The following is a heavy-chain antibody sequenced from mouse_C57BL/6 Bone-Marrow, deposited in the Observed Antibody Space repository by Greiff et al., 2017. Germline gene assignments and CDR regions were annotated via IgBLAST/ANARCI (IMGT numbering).Heavy chain of an antibody. CDR1: GYTFTSYW. CDR3: ARLGSFAY. Sequence: VQLQQPGAELVRPGTSVKLSCKASGYTFTSYWMPWVKQRPGQGLEWIGVIDPSDSYTNYNQKFKGKATLTVDTSSSTAYMQLSSLTSEDSAVYYCARLGSFAYWGQGTLVTVSA. CDR2: IDPSDSYT. J-gene: IGHJ3*01. V-gene: IGHV1-59*01.